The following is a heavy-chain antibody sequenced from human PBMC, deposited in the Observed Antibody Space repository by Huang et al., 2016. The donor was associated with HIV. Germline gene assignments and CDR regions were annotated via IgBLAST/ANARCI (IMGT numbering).Heavy chain of an antibody. CDR2: IIHIFGTA. V-gene: IGHV1-69*01. Sequence: QVQLVQSGAEVKKPGSSVKVSCKASGGNFSSYAISWVRQAPGQGLEWMGGIIHIFGTANYAQKCQGRVTITADESTSTAYMELSSLRSEDTAVYYCARVESRRYYDSSGYYYWGQGTLVTVSS. CDR3: ARVESRRYYDSSGYYY. J-gene: IGHJ4*02. D-gene: IGHD3-22*01. CDR1: GGNFSSYA.